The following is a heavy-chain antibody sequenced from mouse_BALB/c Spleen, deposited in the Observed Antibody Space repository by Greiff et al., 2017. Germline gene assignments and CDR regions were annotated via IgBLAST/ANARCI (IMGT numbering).Heavy chain of an antibody. CDR2: INPGSGGT. Sequence: QVQLKQSGAELVRPGTSVKVSCKASGYAFTNYLIEWVKQRPGQGLEWIGVINPGSGGTNYNEKFKGKATLTADTSSSTAYMQLSSLTSDDSAVYYCARSNYYGSSPLAYWGQGTLVTVSA. D-gene: IGHD1-1*01. CDR1: GYAFTNYL. CDR3: ARSNYYGSSPLAY. V-gene: IGHV1-54*01. J-gene: IGHJ3*01.